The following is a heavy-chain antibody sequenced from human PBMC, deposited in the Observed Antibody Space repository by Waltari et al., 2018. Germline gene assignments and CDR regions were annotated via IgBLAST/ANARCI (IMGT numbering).Heavy chain of an antibody. Sequence: QVQLQQWGAGLSKPSETLSLTCAVSGGSFSGYYWSWIRQPPGKGLEWIGEINPIGSTNYNPSLKSRVTISVDTSKNQFSLKLSSVTAADTAVYYCASGANYYYYGMDVWGQGTTVTVSS. CDR2: INPIGST. CDR1: GGSFSGYY. V-gene: IGHV4-34*01. D-gene: IGHD1-26*01. CDR3: ASGANYYYYGMDV. J-gene: IGHJ6*02.